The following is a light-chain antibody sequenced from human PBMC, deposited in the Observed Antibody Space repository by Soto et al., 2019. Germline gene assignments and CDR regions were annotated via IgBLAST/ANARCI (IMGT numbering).Light chain of an antibody. Sequence: DLQVTPSPPSLSASVGDRVTVTCQASQDSNTFLNWFQQRPGEAPKLLIYATSNLEPGVPSRFSGRQSGTDFILSISSLQPEDVGTYYCQQSDNLPDFTFGPGTKVNI. V-gene: IGKV1-33*01. CDR2: ATS. J-gene: IGKJ3*01. CDR1: QDSNTF. CDR3: QQSDNLPDFT.